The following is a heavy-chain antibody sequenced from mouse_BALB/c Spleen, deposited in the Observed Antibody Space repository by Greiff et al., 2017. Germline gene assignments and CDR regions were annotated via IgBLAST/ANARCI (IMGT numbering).Heavy chain of an antibody. V-gene: IGHV5-6-2*01. CDR1: GFTFSSYY. Sequence: EVKLMESGGGLVKLGGSLKLSCAASGFTFSSYYMSWVRQTPEKRLELVAAINSNGGSTYYPDTVKGRFTISRDNAKNTLYLQMSSLKSEDTALYYCARHGYGSSPAWFAYWGQGTLVTVSA. J-gene: IGHJ3*01. CDR2: INSNGGST. CDR3: ARHGYGSSPAWFAY. D-gene: IGHD1-1*01.